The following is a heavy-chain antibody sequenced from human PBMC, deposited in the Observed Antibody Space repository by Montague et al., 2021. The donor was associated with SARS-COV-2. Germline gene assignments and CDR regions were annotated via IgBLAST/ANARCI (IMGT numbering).Heavy chain of an antibody. CDR1: GFSFRSYA. CDR2: MSGAGDRT. Sequence: SLRLSCAASGFSFRSYAMHWVRQAPGKGLAWVSGMSGAGDRTYYADSVKGRFTISRDNSKNTLYLQMSSLRAEDTAIYYCARAPPHDWNDLRSLDYWGQGTLVTVSS. D-gene: IGHD1-1*01. J-gene: IGHJ4*02. V-gene: IGHV3-23*01. CDR3: ARAPPHDWNDLRSLDY.